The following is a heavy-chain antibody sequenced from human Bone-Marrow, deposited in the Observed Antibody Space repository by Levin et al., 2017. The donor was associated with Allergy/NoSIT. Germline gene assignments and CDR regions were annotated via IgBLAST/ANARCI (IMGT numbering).Heavy chain of an antibody. CDR2: IYNSADT. Sequence: ESLKISCIVSGGSITTRSYYWGWVRQPPGMGLEWIGTIYNSADTLYNPSLQSRATISVDTSKNEFSLKLRSVTAADSAVYYCARSGIGVAATDCWGRGTLVTVSS. CDR1: GGSITTRSYY. CDR3: ARSGIGVAATDC. V-gene: IGHV4-39*01. J-gene: IGHJ4*02. D-gene: IGHD6-19*01.